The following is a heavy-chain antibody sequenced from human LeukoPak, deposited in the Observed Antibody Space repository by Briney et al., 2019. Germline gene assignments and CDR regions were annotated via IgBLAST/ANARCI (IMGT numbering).Heavy chain of an antibody. CDR3: ARGHNLPPVGDYMDV. CDR2: LDPSAGDT. D-gene: IGHD4-23*01. Sequence: ASVKVSCKASGYTFTNYYMHWVRQAPGQGLEYMGILDPSAGDTTYAQKFQGRVTMTRDTSTSTVYMELSSLRSEDTAVYYCARGHNLPPVGDYMDVWGKGTTVTVSS. J-gene: IGHJ6*03. V-gene: IGHV1-46*01. CDR1: GYTFTNYY.